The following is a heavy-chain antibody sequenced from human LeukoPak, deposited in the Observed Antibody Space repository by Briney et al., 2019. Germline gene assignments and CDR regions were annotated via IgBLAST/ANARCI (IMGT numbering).Heavy chain of an antibody. CDR2: IYYSGST. J-gene: IGHJ5*02. V-gene: IGHV4-31*03. D-gene: IGHD3-3*01. CDR1: GGSISSGGYY. Sequence: SETLSLTCTVSGGSISSGGYYWSWIRQHPGKGLEWIGYIYYSGSTYYNPSLKSRVTISVDTSKNQFSLKLSSATAADTAVYYCARQGDFWSGYYGGNWFDPWGQGTLVTVSS. CDR3: ARQGDFWSGYYGGNWFDP.